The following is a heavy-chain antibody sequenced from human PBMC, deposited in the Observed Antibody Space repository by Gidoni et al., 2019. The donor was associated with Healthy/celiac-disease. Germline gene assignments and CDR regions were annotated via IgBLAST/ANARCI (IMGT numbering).Heavy chain of an antibody. CDR2: ISSSSSYI. V-gene: IGHV3-21*01. CDR1: GFTFSSYS. D-gene: IGHD3-22*01. CDR3: ASGDSSGYYQNWFDP. Sequence: EVQLVESGGGLVKPGGSLRLSCAASGFTFSSYSMNWVRQAPGKGLEWVSSISSSSSYIYYADSVKGRFTISRDNAKNSLYLQMNSLRAEDTAVYYCASGDSSGYYQNWFDPWGQGTLVTVSS. J-gene: IGHJ5*02.